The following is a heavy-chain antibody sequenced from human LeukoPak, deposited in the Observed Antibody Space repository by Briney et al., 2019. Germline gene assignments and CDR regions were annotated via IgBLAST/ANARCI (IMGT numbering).Heavy chain of an antibody. Sequence: PSETLSLTCTVSGYSISSGYYWGLIRQPPGKGLEWIGNIYYSGNIHYNPSLKSRVTISVDTSKNQFSLNLSSVTAADTAVYYCARSYYDSSGPPGYWGQGTLVTVSS. CDR3: ARSYYDSSGPPGY. CDR1: GYSISSGYY. D-gene: IGHD3-22*01. J-gene: IGHJ4*02. CDR2: IYYSGNI. V-gene: IGHV4-38-2*02.